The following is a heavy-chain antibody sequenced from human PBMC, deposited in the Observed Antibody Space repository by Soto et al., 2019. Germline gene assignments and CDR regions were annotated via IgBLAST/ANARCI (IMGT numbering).Heavy chain of an antibody. V-gene: IGHV4-34*01. J-gene: IGHJ5*02. Sequence: SETLSLTCAVYGGSFSGYYWSWIRQPPGKGLEWIGEINHSGSTNYNPSLKSRVTISVDTSKNQFSLKLSSVTAADTAVYYCMGITGTPNWFDPWGQGTLVTVSS. CDR1: GGSFSGYY. CDR3: MGITGTPNWFDP. D-gene: IGHD1-7*01. CDR2: INHSGST.